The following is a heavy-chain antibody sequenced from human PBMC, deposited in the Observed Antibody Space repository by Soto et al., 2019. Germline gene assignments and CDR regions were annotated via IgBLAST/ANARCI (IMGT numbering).Heavy chain of an antibody. CDR3: AASSRGGTWFDP. CDR1: GASISSGDYS. V-gene: IGHV4-30-2*06. J-gene: IGHJ5*02. CDR2: IYVDGST. Sequence: PSETLSLTCVVSGASISSGDYSWSWIRQSPGKGLEWIGYIYVDGSTLYNPSLKSRVTILVDRSMNQFSLKLGSVTAADTAVYYCAASSRGGTWFDPWGLGILVTVSS. D-gene: IGHD3-16*01.